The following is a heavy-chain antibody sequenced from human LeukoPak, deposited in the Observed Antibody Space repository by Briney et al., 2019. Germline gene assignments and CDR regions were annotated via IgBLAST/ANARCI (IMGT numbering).Heavy chain of an antibody. V-gene: IGHV1-8*01. CDR1: GYTSTSPD. CDR3: ARYTQHYGFDI. Sequence: ASVKVSCKASGYTSTSPDINWVRQATGRGLEWLGWMNPRDNAGYAQKFQGRVTLTRDKSINTAYMELSSLRSEDTAVYYCARYTQHYGFDIWGQGTMVTVSA. D-gene: IGHD3-3*02. J-gene: IGHJ3*02. CDR2: MNPRDNA.